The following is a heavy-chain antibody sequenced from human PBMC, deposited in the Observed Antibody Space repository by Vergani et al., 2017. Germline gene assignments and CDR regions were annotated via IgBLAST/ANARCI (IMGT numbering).Heavy chain of an antibody. D-gene: IGHD6-19*01. J-gene: IGHJ4*02. Sequence: QVQLQESGPGLVKPSETLSLTCTVSGGSISSYYWSWIRQPPGKGLEWIGYIYYSGSTNYNPSLKSRVTISVDTSKNQFSLKLSSVTAADTAVYYCAKYSGWYFDYWGQGTLVTVSS. V-gene: IGHV4-59*01. CDR3: AKYSGWYFDY. CDR2: IYYSGST. CDR1: GGSISSYY.